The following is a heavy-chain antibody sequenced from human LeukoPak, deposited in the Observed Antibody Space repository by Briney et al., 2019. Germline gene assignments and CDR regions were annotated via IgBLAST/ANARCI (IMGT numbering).Heavy chain of an antibody. CDR3: ARVGRSFDY. CDR2: INHSGST. Sequence: RTGGSLRLSCAASGFTFSDYYMSWIRQPPGKGLEWIGEINHSGSTNYNPSLKSRVTISVDTSKNQFSLKLSSVTAADTAVYYCARVGRSFDYWGQGTLVTVSS. CDR1: GFTFSDYY. J-gene: IGHJ4*02. V-gene: IGHV4-34*01.